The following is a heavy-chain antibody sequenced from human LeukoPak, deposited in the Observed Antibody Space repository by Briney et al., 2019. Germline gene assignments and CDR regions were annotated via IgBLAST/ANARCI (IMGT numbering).Heavy chain of an antibody. J-gene: IGHJ4*02. V-gene: IGHV3-23*01. D-gene: IGHD3-10*02. CDR3: AKLYYERGRFDY. CDR2: IRSTGTNT. Sequence: GGSLRLSCAASGFTFSSYAMSWVRQAPGKRLEWLSAIRSTGTNTYYADSVKGRFTISRDNSKNTLFLQMNSLRAEDTAVYYCAKLYYERGRFDYWGQGTLVTVSS. CDR1: GFTFSSYA.